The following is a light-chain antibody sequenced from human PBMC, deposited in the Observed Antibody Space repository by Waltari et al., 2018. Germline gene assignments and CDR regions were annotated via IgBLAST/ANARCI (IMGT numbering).Light chain of an antibody. CDR2: VNT. CDR3: QSYDSSLSGHVV. J-gene: IGLJ2*01. V-gene: IGLV1-40*01. CDR1: SSNIGAGYD. Sequence: GQRVTISCTGSSSNIGAGYDVHWYQQFPGTAPKLLIFVNTNRPSGVPDRFSGSKSGTSASLAITGLQAEDEADYYCQSYDSSLSGHVVFGGGTKLTVL.